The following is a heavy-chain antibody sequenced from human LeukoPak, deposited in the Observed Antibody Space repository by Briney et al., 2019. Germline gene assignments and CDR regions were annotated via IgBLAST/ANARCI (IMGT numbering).Heavy chain of an antibody. CDR2: INPSGGST. Sequence: ASVKVSCKASGYTFTSYYMHWVRQAPGQGLEWMGIINPSGGSTSYAQKFQGRVTMTRDTSTSTVYMELSSLRSEDTAVYYCARLRYDFWSGYYSYYFDYRGQGTLVTVSS. CDR1: GYTFTSYY. J-gene: IGHJ4*02. D-gene: IGHD3-3*01. V-gene: IGHV1-46*03. CDR3: ARLRYDFWSGYYSYYFDY.